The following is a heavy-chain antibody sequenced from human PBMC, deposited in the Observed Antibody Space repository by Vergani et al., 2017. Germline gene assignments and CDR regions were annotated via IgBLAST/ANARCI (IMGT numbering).Heavy chain of an antibody. CDR3: ARDLVGYXSGGSCYSDYYYYGMDV. D-gene: IGHD2-15*01. V-gene: IGHV3-21*01. CDR2: ISSSSSYI. J-gene: IGHJ6*02. Sequence: VQLVESGGGVVQPGRSLRLSCAASGFTFSSYSMNWVRQAPGKGLEWVSSISSSSSYIYYADSVKGRFTISRDNAKNSLYLQMNSLRAEDTAVYYCARDLVGYXSGGSCYSDYYYYGMDVWGQGTTVTVSS. CDR1: GFTFSSYS.